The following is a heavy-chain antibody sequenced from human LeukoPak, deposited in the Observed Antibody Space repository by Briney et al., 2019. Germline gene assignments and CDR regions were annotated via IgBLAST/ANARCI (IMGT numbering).Heavy chain of an antibody. CDR2: INTNTGNP. CDR1: GYTFTNYA. D-gene: IGHD1-26*01. J-gene: IGHJ4*02. Sequence: ASVKVSCKASGYTFTNYAMNWVRQAPGQGLEWMGWINTNTGNPTYAQGFTGRFVFSLDTSVSTAYLQISSLKAEDTAVYYCARDLAYSGAFYFDYWGQGTLVTVSS. CDR3: ARDLAYSGAFYFDY. V-gene: IGHV7-4-1*02.